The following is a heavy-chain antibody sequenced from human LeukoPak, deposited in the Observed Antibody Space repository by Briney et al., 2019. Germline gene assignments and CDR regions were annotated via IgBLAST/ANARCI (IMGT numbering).Heavy chain of an antibody. Sequence: PSETLSLTCTVSGYYISSGYYWGWIRQPPGRGLEWIGSIFHSGNTYYNPSLKSRVTISVDTSKNQFSLKLSSVTAADTAVYYCARDLQDIVVVPAAHFDYWGQGTLVTVSS. V-gene: IGHV4-38-2*02. CDR2: IFHSGNT. CDR1: GYYISSGYY. J-gene: IGHJ4*02. CDR3: ARDLQDIVVVPAAHFDY. D-gene: IGHD2-2*01.